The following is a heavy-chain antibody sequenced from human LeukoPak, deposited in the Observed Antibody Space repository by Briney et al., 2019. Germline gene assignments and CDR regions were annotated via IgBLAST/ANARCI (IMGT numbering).Heavy chain of an antibody. CDR1: GFTFSSYA. D-gene: IGHD3-22*01. J-gene: IGHJ4*02. Sequence: PGRSLRLSCAASGFTFSSYAMHWVRQAPGKGLEWVAVISYDGSNKYYADSVKGRFTISRDNSKNSLYLQMNSLRTEDTALYYCAKDIEGPSGALYDSSGYYDYWGQGTLVTVSS. CDR3: AKDIEGPSGALYDSSGYYDY. CDR2: ISYDGSNK. V-gene: IGHV3-30-3*01.